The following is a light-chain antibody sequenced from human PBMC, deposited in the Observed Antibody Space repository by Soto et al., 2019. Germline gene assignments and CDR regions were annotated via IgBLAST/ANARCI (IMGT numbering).Light chain of an antibody. CDR3: CSYAGSTTLDV. Sequence: QSALTQPASVSGSPGQSITISCTGTSSDLGSYNLVSWYQQHPDKAPKLMIYEGSQRPSGVSNRFSGSKSGNTASLTISGLPAEDEADYYCCSYAGSTTLDVFGTGTKLTVL. J-gene: IGLJ1*01. CDR2: EGS. V-gene: IGLV2-23*01. CDR1: SSDLGSYNL.